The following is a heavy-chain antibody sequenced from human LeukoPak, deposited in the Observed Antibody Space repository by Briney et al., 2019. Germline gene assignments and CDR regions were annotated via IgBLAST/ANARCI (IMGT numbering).Heavy chain of an antibody. CDR3: ARCIVGATGRHYYYYYGMDV. V-gene: IGHV4-59*08. CDR1: GGSISSYY. Sequence: SEPLSLTCTASGGSISSYYWSWIRQPPGKGLEWTGHIYYSGSTNYNPSLKSRVTISVDTSKNQFSLKLSSVTAADAAVYYCARCIVGATGRHYYYYYGMDVWGQGTTVTVSS. D-gene: IGHD1-26*01. CDR2: IYYSGST. J-gene: IGHJ6*02.